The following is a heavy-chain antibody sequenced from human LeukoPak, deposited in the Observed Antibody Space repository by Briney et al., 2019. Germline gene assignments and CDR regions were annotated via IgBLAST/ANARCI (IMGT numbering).Heavy chain of an antibody. CDR3: ARKYGTITMTHFDI. V-gene: IGHV4-61*02. CDR2: IYTNEST. J-gene: IGHJ3*02. D-gene: IGHD3-22*01. CDR1: GRSISSGSYY. Sequence: PSETLSLTCTVSGRSISSGSYYWSWIRQPAGKGLEWIGRIYTNESTNYNPSLKSRVTISVDTSKNQFSLKLSSVTAADTAVYYCARKYGTITMTHFDIWDQGTMVTVSS.